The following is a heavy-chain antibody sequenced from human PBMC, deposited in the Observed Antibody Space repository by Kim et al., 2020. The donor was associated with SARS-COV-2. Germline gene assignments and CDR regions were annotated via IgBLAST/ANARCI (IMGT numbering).Heavy chain of an antibody. D-gene: IGHD3-10*01. CDR3: ARDLSLGRPGGFDY. V-gene: IGHV3-21*01. CDR2: ISRNSDYI. Sequence: GGSLRLSCAASEFTFSRYSMNWVRQAPGKGLEWVSTISRNSDYIYYADSVEGRFTISRENAKNSLYLQMNSLRADDTAMYYCARDLSLGRPGGFDYWGQG. CDR1: EFTFSRYS. J-gene: IGHJ4*02.